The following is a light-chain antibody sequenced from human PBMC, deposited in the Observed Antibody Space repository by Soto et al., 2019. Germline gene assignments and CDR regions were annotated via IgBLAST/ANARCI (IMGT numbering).Light chain of an antibody. Sequence: DIQMTQSPSSLSASVGDRVTITCRASQSISSYLNWYQQKPGKAPKLLIYAASSLQSGVPSRFSGSGSGTDLTLTISSLTPEDFATYFCPQSYMTPWTFGLGTKVHIK. V-gene: IGKV1-39*01. CDR2: AAS. CDR1: QSISSY. CDR3: PQSYMTPWT. J-gene: IGKJ1*01.